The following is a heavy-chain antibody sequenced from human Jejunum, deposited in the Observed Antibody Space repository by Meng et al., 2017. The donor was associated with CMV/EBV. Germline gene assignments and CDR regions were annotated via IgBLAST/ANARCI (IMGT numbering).Heavy chain of an antibody. D-gene: IGHD5-12*01. CDR2: ISWDSVAV. V-gene: IGHV3-9*01. CDR3: TKGLSGYDFGAFDI. CDR1: FIFDDYA. J-gene: IGHJ3*02. Sequence: FIFDDYAMPWVRQAPGNGLEWVSGISWDSVAVDYADSVRGRFTISRDNAKKSLYLEMNSLRAEDTALYYCTKGLSGYDFGAFDIWGQGTMVTVSS.